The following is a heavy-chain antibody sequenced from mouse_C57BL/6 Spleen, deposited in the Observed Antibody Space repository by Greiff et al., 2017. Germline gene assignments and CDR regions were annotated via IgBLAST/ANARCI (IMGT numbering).Heavy chain of an antibody. J-gene: IGHJ3*01. Sequence: QVQLQQPGAELVKPGASVKLSCKASGYTFTSYWMHWVKQRPGQGLEWIGMIHPNSGSTNYNEKFKSKATLTVDKSSSTAYMQLSRLTSADSAVYCCARDDGSSYGWFAYWGQGTLVTVSA. CDR2: IHPNSGST. V-gene: IGHV1-64*01. CDR1: GYTFTSYW. D-gene: IGHD1-1*01. CDR3: ARDDGSSYGWFAY.